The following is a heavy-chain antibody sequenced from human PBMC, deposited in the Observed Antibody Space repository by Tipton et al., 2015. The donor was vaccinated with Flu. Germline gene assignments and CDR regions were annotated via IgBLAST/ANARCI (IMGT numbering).Heavy chain of an antibody. J-gene: IGHJ4*02. CDR2: ISGSGGST. D-gene: IGHD3-10*01. V-gene: IGHV3-23*01. Sequence: LRLSCAASGFTFSSYAMSWVRQAPGKGLEWVSAISGSGGSTYYADSVKGRFTISRDNSKNTLYLQMNSLRAEDTAVYYCAKDLWFGELYSRGDYWGQGTLVAVSS. CDR1: GFTFSSYA. CDR3: AKDLWFGELYSRGDY.